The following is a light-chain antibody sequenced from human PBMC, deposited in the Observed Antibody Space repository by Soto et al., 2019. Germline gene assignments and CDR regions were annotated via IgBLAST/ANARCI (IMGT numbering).Light chain of an antibody. CDR2: GAA. Sequence: EIVLTQSPATLALSPGERATLSCRASQMLSNAVVGYQQKPGQPPRLLIYGAANRAAGIPANLSGRGSGTDFTLTISSVEPEDFAVYYCQQRTDWPWAFGQGT. CDR3: QQRTDWPWA. V-gene: IGKV3-11*01. J-gene: IGKJ1*01. CDR1: QMLSNA.